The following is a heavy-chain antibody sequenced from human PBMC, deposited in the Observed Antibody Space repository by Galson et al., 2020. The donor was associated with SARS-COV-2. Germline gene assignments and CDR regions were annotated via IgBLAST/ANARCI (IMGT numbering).Heavy chain of an antibody. Sequence: SETLSLTCTVSGDSISSSSYYWGWIRQPPGKGLEWIGTIYYSGTTYYNPSLKSRVTISVDTSKNQFSLKLSSVSAADTAVYYCARQGPDGVVMTVGTTPFDYWGQGTLVTVSS. CDR1: GDSISSSSYY. J-gene: IGHJ4*02. V-gene: IGHV4-39*01. CDR2: IYYSGTT. CDR3: ARQGPDGVVMTVGTTPFDY. D-gene: IGHD3-3*01.